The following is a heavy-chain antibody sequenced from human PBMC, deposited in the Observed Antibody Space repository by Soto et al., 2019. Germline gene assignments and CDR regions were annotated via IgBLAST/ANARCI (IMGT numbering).Heavy chain of an antibody. V-gene: IGHV1-46*01. J-gene: IGHJ6*02. D-gene: IGHD3-22*01. CDR3: ARGYYYDSRGYYSGYGMDV. CDR2: INPSGGST. Sequence: ASVKVSCKASGYTFTSYYMHWVRQAPGQGLEWMGIINPSGGSTSYAQKFQGRVTMTRDTSTSTVYMELSSLRSEDTAVYYCARGYYYDSRGYYSGYGMDVWGQGTTVTVSS. CDR1: GYTFTSYY.